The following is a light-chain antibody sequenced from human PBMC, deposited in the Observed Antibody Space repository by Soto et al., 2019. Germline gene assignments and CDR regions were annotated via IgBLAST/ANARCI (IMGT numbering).Light chain of an antibody. Sequence: QSVLTQPPSVSGALGQRVTISCTGSSSNIGAGHDVHWYQQIPETAPKLLVSANTNRPSGVPDRFSGSNSGTSASLSITGLQAEDEADYYCQSFDSSLDGWVFGGGTKVTVL. J-gene: IGLJ3*02. CDR1: SSNIGAGHD. V-gene: IGLV1-40*01. CDR2: ANT. CDR3: QSFDSSLDGWV.